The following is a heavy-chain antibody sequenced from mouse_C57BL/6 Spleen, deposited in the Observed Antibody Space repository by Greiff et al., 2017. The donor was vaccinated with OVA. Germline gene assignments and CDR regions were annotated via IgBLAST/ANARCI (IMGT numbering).Heavy chain of an antibody. Sequence: QVQLKESGAELARPGASVKLSCKASGYTFTSYGISWVKQRTGQGLEWIGEIYPRSGNTYYNEKFKGKATLTADKSSSTAYMELRSLTSEDSAVYFCARKETGFDYWGQGTTLTVSS. CDR1: GYTFTSYG. CDR2: IYPRSGNT. D-gene: IGHD4-1*01. V-gene: IGHV1-81*01. CDR3: ARKETGFDY. J-gene: IGHJ2*01.